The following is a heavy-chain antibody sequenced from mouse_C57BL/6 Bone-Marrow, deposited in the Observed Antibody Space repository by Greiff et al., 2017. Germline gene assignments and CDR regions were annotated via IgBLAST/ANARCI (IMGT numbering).Heavy chain of an antibody. V-gene: IGHV5-6*01. CDR1: GFTFSSYG. Sequence: EVQLVESGGDLVKPGGSLKLSCAASGFTFSSYGMSWVRQTPDKRLEWVATISSGGSYTFYPDSVKGRFTISRDNAKNTLYLQMSSLKSEDTAMYYCARQGGYECAYWGQGTLVTVSA. D-gene: IGHD2-3*01. CDR3: ARQGGYECAY. J-gene: IGHJ3*01. CDR2: ISSGGSYT.